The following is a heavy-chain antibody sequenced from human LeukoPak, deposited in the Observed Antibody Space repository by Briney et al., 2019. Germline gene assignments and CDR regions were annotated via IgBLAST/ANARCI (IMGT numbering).Heavy chain of an antibody. J-gene: IGHJ5*02. CDR2: ISWDGGST. CDR1: GVTFDDYT. Sequence: VRLGGSLRLSCAASGVTFDDYTMHWVRQAPGKGLEWVSLISWDGGSTYYADSVKGRFTISRDNSKNSLDLQMKSLRTEDTALYYCAKDMGDYGIGFDPWGQGTLVTVSS. D-gene: IGHD4-17*01. V-gene: IGHV3-43*01. CDR3: AKDMGDYGIGFDP.